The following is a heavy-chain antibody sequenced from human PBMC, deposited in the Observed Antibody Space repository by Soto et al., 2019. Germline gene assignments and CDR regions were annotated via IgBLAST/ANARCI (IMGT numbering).Heavy chain of an antibody. CDR1: GGSISSCPYS. CDR3: ARDRRDGYYFDS. Sequence: SETLSLTCTVSGGSISSCPYSWGWIRQPPREGLEWIGTFYYSERTHYNPSLESRVTISVDTSKNQFSLKLISVTAADTAMYYCARDRRDGYYFDSWGQGGQVTVS. J-gene: IGHJ4*02. D-gene: IGHD5-12*01. CDR2: FYYSERT. V-gene: IGHV4-39*07.